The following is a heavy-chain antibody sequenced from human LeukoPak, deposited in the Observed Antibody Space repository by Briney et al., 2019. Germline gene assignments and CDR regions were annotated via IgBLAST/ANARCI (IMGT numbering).Heavy chain of an antibody. CDR2: IIPIFGTA. CDR1: GGTFSSYA. J-gene: IGHJ6*03. CDR3: ARLWGGSYYYYMDV. D-gene: IGHD3-10*01. Sequence: ASVKVSCKASGGTFSSYAISWVRQAPGQGLEWMGGIIPIFGTANYAQKFQGRVTITADKSTSTAYMELSSLRSEDTAVYYCARLWGGSYYYYMDVWGKGTTVTVSS. V-gene: IGHV1-69*06.